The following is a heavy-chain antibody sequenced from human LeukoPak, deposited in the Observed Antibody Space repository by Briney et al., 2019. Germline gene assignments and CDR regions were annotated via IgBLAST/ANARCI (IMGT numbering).Heavy chain of an antibody. V-gene: IGHV3-30*18. CDR2: ISYDGSNK. Sequence: PGRSLRLSCAASGFTFSSYGMHWVRQAPGKRLEWVAVISYDGSNKYYADSVKGRFTISRDNSKNTLYLQMNSLRAEDTAVYYCAKDRGSYSFDYWGQGTLVAVSS. CDR1: GFTFSSYG. D-gene: IGHD1-26*01. J-gene: IGHJ4*02. CDR3: AKDRGSYSFDY.